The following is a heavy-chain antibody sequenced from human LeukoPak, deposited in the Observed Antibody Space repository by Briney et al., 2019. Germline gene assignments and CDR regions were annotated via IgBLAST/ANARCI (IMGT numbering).Heavy chain of an antibody. J-gene: IGHJ4*02. CDR3: AKGTVRSCSGPSCYPLDS. CDR2: VTDTGGNT. D-gene: IGHD2-15*01. CDR1: GFTFSSYA. Sequence: HPGGSLRLSCAASGFTFSSYAMTWVRQAPVRGLEWLSVVTDTGGNTYHADSVKGRFTISRDSSKNTVYLEMNSLRVEDTAVYYCAKGTVRSCSGPSCYPLDSWGQGTLVTVSS. V-gene: IGHV3-23*01.